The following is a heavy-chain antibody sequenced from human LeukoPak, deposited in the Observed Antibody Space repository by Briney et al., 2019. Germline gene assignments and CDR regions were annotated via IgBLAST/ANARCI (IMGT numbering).Heavy chain of an antibody. CDR1: GYTFTSYD. CDR2: MNPNSGNT. CDR3: ARGLEEGASNWFDP. J-gene: IGHJ5*02. Sequence: ASVKVSCKASGYTFTSYDINWVRQATGQGLEWMGWMNPNSGNTGYAQKFQGRVTMTRNTSISTAYMELSSLRSEDTAVYYCARGLEEGASNWFDPWGQGTLVTVSS. D-gene: IGHD1-26*01. V-gene: IGHV1-8*01.